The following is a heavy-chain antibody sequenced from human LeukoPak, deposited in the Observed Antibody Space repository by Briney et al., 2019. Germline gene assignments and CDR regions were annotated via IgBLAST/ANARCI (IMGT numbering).Heavy chain of an antibody. D-gene: IGHD3-22*01. V-gene: IGHV1-69*13. CDR2: IIPIFGTA. Sequence: SVKVSCKASGGTFSSYAISWVRQAPGQGLEWMGGIIPIFGTANYAQKFQGRVTITADESTSTAYMELSSLRAEDTAVYYCARDAMIVVVSPPDYWGQGTLVTVSS. CDR1: GGTFSSYA. CDR3: ARDAMIVVVSPPDY. J-gene: IGHJ4*02.